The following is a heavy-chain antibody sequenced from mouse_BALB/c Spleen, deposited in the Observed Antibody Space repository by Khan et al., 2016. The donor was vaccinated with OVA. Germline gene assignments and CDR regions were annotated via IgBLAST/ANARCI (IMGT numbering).Heavy chain of an antibody. CDR1: GFNIKDYY. CDR2: IDPENGNT. V-gene: IGHV14-1*02. D-gene: IGHD3-1*01. Sequence: VQLQQSGAELVRPGALVKLSCKASGFNIKDYYLHWVKQRPEQGLEWIGLIDPENGNTIYDPKFQGKASITADPSSNTAYLQLSSLTSEDTAVYYGVRSGEEAWFAYWGQGTLVTVSA. CDR3: VRSGEEAWFAY. J-gene: IGHJ3*01.